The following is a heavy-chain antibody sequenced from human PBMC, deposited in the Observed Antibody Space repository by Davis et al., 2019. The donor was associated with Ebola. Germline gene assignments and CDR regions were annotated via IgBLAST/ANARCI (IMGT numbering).Heavy chain of an antibody. D-gene: IGHD6-6*01. CDR2: ISGSGGST. J-gene: IGHJ6*02. CDR3: AKGPQYSSSWDYYGMDV. Sequence: GESLKISCAASGFTFSSYAMSWVRQAPGKGLEWVSAISGSGGSTYYADSVKGRFTISRDNSKNTLYLQMNSLRAEDTAVYYCAKGPQYSSSWDYYGMDVWGQGTTVTVSS. V-gene: IGHV3-23*01. CDR1: GFTFSSYA.